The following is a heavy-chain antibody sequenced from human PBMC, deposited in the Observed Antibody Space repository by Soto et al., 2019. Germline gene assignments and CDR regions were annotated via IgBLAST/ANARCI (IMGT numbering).Heavy chain of an antibody. V-gene: IGHV4-31*03. Sequence: VQLQESGPGLVKPSQTLSLTCTVTGGSMPPGDQYWTWIRHRPGEGLEWFGYITHRGSLYYNPSLESRVSMSVDTSKNQFALNLSAVTAADTAVYYCARELPQRQGRNMDVWGQGTTVTVS. D-gene: IGHD1-1*01. CDR2: ITHRGSL. J-gene: IGHJ6*02. CDR3: ARELPQRQGRNMDV. CDR1: GGSMPPGDQY.